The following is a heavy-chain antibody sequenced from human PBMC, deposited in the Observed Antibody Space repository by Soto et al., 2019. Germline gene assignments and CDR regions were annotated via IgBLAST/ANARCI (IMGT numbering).Heavy chain of an antibody. CDR3: ANSLQTYYDFWSGYSNYYYYGMDV. J-gene: IGHJ6*02. V-gene: IGHV3-30*18. CDR1: GFTFSSYG. Sequence: GGSLRLSCAASGFTFSSYGMHWVRQAPGKGLEWVAVISYDGSNKHYADSVKGRFTISRDNSKNTLYLQMNSLRAEDTAVYYCANSLQTYYDFWSGYSNYYYYGMDVWGQGTTVTVSS. CDR2: ISYDGSNK. D-gene: IGHD3-3*01.